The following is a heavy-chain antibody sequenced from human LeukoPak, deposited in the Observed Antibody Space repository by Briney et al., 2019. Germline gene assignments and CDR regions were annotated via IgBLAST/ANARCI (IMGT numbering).Heavy chain of an antibody. D-gene: IGHD2-15*01. V-gene: IGHV3-30*02. CDR3: AREVVAPDY. CDR2: IQYDEIKK. Sequence: SGGSLRLSCTVSGLTFKNSGMHWVRQAPGKGLEWVAFIQYDEIKKFYGDSVKGRFTISRDNSKNSLSLQMNNLRPEDTAVYYCAREVVAPDYWGQGTLVTVSS. CDR1: GLTFKNSG. J-gene: IGHJ4*02.